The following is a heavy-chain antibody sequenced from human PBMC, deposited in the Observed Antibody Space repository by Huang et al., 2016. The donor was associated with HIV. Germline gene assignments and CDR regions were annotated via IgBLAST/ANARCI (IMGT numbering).Heavy chain of an antibody. V-gene: IGHV5-51*01. J-gene: IGHJ4*02. CDR2: SCPDDAET. Sequence: VQLVQSGAEVKKPGESLKISCNVSGYSFSSYWIAWVRQMPGKGLEWMGISCPDDAETTSVPSLECQVTISADKSIGTAYLQWSSLKASDTAMYYCARRFSSSSGYFDYWGQGSLVTVSS. CDR3: ARRFSSSSGYFDY. D-gene: IGHD6-6*01. CDR1: GYSFSSYW.